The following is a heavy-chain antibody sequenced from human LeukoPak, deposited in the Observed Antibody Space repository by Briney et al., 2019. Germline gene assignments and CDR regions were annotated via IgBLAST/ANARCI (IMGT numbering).Heavy chain of an antibody. J-gene: IGHJ4*02. CDR1: GGSISSSSYY. CDR3: ARAHTWIQLWAGRADYYFDY. Sequence: KPSETLSLTCTVSGGSISSSSYYWSWIRQPPGKGLEWIGEINHSGSTNYNPSLKSRVTISVDTSKNQFSLKLSSVTAADTAVYYCARAHTWIQLWAGRADYYFDYWGQGTLVTVSS. V-gene: IGHV4-39*07. D-gene: IGHD5-18*01. CDR2: INHSGST.